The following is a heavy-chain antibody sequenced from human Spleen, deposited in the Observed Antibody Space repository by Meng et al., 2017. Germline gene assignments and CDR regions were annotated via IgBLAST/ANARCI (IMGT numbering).Heavy chain of an antibody. J-gene: IGHJ4*02. CDR2: VSHGGTT. CDR1: GASFSNYY. D-gene: IGHD6-19*01. CDR3: ATLGLGWSGFDF. V-gene: IGHV4-34*01. Sequence: QAQLQQWGAGLLKPSATRSLTCAVPGASFSNYYWNWIRQSPGKGLEWIGEVSHGGTTNYNPSLKSRVSISVDTSSNQFSLELTSVTAADTAVYYCATLGLGWSGFDFWGQGTLVTVSS.